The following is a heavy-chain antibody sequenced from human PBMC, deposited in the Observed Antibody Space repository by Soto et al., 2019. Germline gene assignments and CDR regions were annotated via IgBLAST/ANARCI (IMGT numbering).Heavy chain of an antibody. CDR2: IIPIFGTA. V-gene: IGHV1-69*13. J-gene: IGHJ3*02. D-gene: IGHD3-22*01. CDR3: AREASYYYDSSGSMAFDI. CDR1: GGTFSSYV. Sequence: SVKVSCKASGGTFSSYVISWVRQAPGQGLEWMGGIIPIFGTANYAQKFQGRVTITADESTSTAYMELSSLRSEDTAVYYCAREASYYYDSSGSMAFDIWGQGTMVTVSS.